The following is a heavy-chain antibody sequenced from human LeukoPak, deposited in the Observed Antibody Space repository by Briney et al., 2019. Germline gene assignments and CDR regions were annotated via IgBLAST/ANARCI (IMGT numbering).Heavy chain of an antibody. CDR1: GYTFTSYA. Sequence: ASVKVSCKASGYTFTSYAMHWVRQAPGQRLEWMGWINAGNGNTKYSQKFQGRVTITWDTSASTAYMELSSLRSEDTAVYYCARSAVAGTWSWFDPWGQGTLVTVSS. V-gene: IGHV1-3*01. D-gene: IGHD6-19*01. J-gene: IGHJ5*02. CDR2: INAGNGNT. CDR3: ARSAVAGTWSWFDP.